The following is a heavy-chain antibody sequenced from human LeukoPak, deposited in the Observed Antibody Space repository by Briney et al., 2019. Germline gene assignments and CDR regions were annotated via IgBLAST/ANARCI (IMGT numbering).Heavy chain of an antibody. Sequence: GGSLRLSCAASGFTFSSYGMHWVRQAPGKGLEWVAFIRYDGSNKYYADSGKGRFTISRDNSKNTLYLQMNSLRAEDTAVYYCAKLWFGELGPAGLLDYWGQGTLVTVSS. D-gene: IGHD3-10*01. CDR1: GFTFSSYG. CDR2: IRYDGSNK. V-gene: IGHV3-30*02. J-gene: IGHJ4*02. CDR3: AKLWFGELGPAGLLDY.